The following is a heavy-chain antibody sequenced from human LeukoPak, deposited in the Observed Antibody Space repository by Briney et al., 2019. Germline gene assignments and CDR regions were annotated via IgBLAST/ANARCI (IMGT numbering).Heavy chain of an antibody. Sequence: GGSLRLSCAASGFTFSSYGMHWVRQAPGKGLEWVAVISYDGSNKYYADSVKGRFTISRDNSKNTVSLQMNSLRAEDTAVYYCTGDGWHGLFTYWGQGTLVTVSS. D-gene: IGHD7-27*01. CDR3: TGDGWHGLFTY. V-gene: IGHV3-30*19. J-gene: IGHJ4*02. CDR2: ISYDGSNK. CDR1: GFTFSSYG.